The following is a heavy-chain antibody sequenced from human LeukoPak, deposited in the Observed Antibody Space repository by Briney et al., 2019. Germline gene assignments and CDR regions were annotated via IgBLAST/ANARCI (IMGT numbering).Heavy chain of an antibody. CDR3: ARGAKVGGYYYGMDV. D-gene: IGHD2-15*01. CDR2: IYYSGST. J-gene: IGHJ6*04. CDR1: GGSISSYY. V-gene: IGHV4-59*01. Sequence: SETLSLTRTVSGGSISSYYWSWIRQPPGKGLEWIGYIYYSGSTNYNPSLKSRVTISVDTSKNQFSLKLSSVTAADTAVYYCARGAKVGGYYYGMDVWGKGTTVTVSS.